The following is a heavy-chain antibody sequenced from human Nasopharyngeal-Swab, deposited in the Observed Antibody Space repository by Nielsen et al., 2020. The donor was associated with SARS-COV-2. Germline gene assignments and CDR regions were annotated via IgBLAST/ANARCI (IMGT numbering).Heavy chain of an antibody. V-gene: IGHV5-10-1*01. J-gene: IGHJ5*02. CDR1: GYSFTSYW. CDR3: ARLGVYCSGGSCYGWFDP. Sequence: EASLKISCKGSGYSFTSYWISWVRQMPGKGLEWMGRIDPSDSYTNYSPSFQGHVTIPADKSISTAYLQWSSLKASDTAMYYCARLGVYCSGGSCYGWFDPWGQGTLVTVSS. CDR2: IDPSDSYT. D-gene: IGHD2-15*01.